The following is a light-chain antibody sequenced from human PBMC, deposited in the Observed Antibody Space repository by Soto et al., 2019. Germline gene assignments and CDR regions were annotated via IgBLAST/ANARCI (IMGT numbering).Light chain of an antibody. CDR2: EGT. J-gene: IGLJ2*01. Sequence: QSVPTQPASVSGSPGQSITISCTGTSSDVGTYNLVSWYQQHPGKAPKLMIYEGTKRPSGVSNRFSGSKSGNTASLTISGLQAEDEADYYCCSYAGSSTHVVFGGGTKVTVL. CDR1: SSDVGTYNL. V-gene: IGLV2-23*01. CDR3: CSYAGSSTHVV.